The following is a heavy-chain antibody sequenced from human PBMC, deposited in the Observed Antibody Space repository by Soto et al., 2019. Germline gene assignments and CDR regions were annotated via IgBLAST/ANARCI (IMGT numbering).Heavy chain of an antibody. CDR1: GYIFVNYG. CDR3: VMVDNYVTPTPQDV. V-gene: IGHV1-18*01. J-gene: IGHJ6*02. CDR2: ISPYTGNT. Sequence: QVQLVQSGDEVKKPGASVKVSCKASGYIFVNYGIAWVRQAPRQGLEWMGWISPYTGNTHSASKVQGRLTMTTDTSTSTAYMDLWSLTSDDTAVYYCVMVDNYVTPTPQDVWAQGTTVTVSS. D-gene: IGHD3-16*01.